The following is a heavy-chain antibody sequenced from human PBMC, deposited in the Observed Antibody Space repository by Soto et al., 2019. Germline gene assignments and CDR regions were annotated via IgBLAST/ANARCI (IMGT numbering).Heavy chain of an antibody. D-gene: IGHD1-26*01. CDR2: IDPSDSYT. J-gene: IGHJ6*02. Sequence: GESLKISCKGSGYSFTSYRISWVRQMPGKGLEWMGRIDPSDSYTNYSPSFQGHVTISADKSISTAYLQWSSLKASDTAMYYCARRDGSYYGTDYGMDVWGQGTTVTVSS. CDR3: ARRDGSYYGTDYGMDV. CDR1: GYSFTSYR. V-gene: IGHV5-10-1*01.